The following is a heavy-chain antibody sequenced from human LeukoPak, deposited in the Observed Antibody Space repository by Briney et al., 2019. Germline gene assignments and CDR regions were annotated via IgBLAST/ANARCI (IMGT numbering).Heavy chain of an antibody. CDR1: GYSISNGYY. Sequence: SETLSLTCTVSGYSISNGYYWGWIRQPPGKGLEWVGSISHRGSTYYNPSLRSRIAISLDRSKQKFSLKLTSVTAADTAVYFCARGAEYYAIWRGYAGYSDYWGQGISVTVSS. CDR2: ISHRGST. V-gene: IGHV4-38-2*02. D-gene: IGHD3-3*01. CDR3: ARGAEYYAIWRGYAGYSDY. J-gene: IGHJ4*02.